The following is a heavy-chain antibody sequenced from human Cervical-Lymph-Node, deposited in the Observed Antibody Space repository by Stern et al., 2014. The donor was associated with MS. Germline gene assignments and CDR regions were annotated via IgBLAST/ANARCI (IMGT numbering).Heavy chain of an antibody. Sequence: QVQLVQSGSELTKPGASVKVSCKASGYSFTNYAMNWLRQAPGQGLEWMGWINPKTGEPTYVQGFTVRFVFSLDTSVSTSYLHIISLKAEDTAVYFCARGRLINTKMHENFQHWGQGTLVTVSS. J-gene: IGHJ1*01. CDR2: INPKTGEP. CDR3: ARGRLINTKMHENFQH. CDR1: GYSFTNYA. D-gene: IGHD2-21*01. V-gene: IGHV7-4-1*02.